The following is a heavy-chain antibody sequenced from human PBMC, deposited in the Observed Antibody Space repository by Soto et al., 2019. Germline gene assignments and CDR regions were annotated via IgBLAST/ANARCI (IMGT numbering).Heavy chain of an antibody. CDR1: GYSISSSNW. D-gene: IGHD3-10*01. CDR2: IYYSGST. Sequence: SETLSLTCAVSGYSISSSNWWGWIRQPPGKGLEWIGYIYYSGSTYYNPSLKSRVNKSLDTPKNQFSLKLSSVTAVDTAVYYCARTAYGSGSSFDYWGPGTLVTVSS. CDR3: ARTAYGSGSSFDY. V-gene: IGHV4-28*01. J-gene: IGHJ4*02.